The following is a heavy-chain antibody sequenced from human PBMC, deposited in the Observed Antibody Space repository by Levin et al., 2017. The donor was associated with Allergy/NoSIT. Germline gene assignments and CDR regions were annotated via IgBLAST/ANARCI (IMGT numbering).Heavy chain of an antibody. CDR1: GGTFSSYA. D-gene: IGHD6-19*01. V-gene: IGHV1-69*01. CDR3: ASGGAVAVVPMGA. Sequence: KISCKASGGTFSSYAISWVRQAPGQGLEWMGGIIPIFGTANYAQKFQGRVTITADESTSTAYMELSSLRSEDTAVYYCASGGAVAVVPMGAWGQGTLVTVSS. CDR2: IIPIFGTA. J-gene: IGHJ5*02.